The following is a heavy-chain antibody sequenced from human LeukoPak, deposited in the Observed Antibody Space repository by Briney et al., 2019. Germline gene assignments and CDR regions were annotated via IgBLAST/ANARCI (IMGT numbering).Heavy chain of an antibody. Sequence: PSETLSLTCAVYGGSFSGYYWSWIRQPPGKGLEWIGEINHSGSTNYNPSLKSRVTISVDMSKNQFSLKLSSVTAADTAVYYCARAHSSSWYFDYWGQGTLVTVSS. D-gene: IGHD6-13*01. V-gene: IGHV4-34*01. CDR2: INHSGST. CDR1: GGSFSGYY. CDR3: ARAHSSSWYFDY. J-gene: IGHJ4*02.